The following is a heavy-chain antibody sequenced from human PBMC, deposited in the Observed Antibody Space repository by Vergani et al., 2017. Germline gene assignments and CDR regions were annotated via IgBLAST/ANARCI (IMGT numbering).Heavy chain of an antibody. CDR1: GGTFSSYA. CDR3: ASRYCSCGSCYSEGGYYYYYYMDV. D-gene: IGHD2-15*01. V-gene: IGHV1-69*01. Sequence: QVQLVQSGAEVKKPGSSVKVSCKASGGTFSSYAISWVRQAPGQGLEWMGGIIPIFGTANYAQKFQGRVTITADESTSTAYMELSSLRSEDTAVYYCASRYCSCGSCYSEGGYYYYYYMDVWGKGTTVTVSS. J-gene: IGHJ6*03. CDR2: IIPIFGTA.